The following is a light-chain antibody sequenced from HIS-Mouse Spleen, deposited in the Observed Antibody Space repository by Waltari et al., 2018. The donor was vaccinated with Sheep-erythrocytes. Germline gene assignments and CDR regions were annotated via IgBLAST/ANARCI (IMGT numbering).Light chain of an antibody. CDR1: SSDVGGYNY. CDR3: SSYAGSNNWV. CDR2: EVS. Sequence: QSALTQPPSASRSPGQSVTISCTGTSSDVGGYNYFSCYQQHPGKAPTLMIYEVSQRPSGGPDRFSGSKSGNTASLTVSGLQAEDEADYYCSSYAGSNNWVFGGGTKLTVL. J-gene: IGLJ3*02. V-gene: IGLV2-8*01.